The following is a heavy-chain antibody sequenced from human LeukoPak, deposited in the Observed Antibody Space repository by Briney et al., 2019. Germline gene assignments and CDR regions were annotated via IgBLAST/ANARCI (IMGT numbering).Heavy chain of an antibody. CDR3: APLRDMPLLK. CDR1: GFTSSTYA. Sequence: GGSLRLSCAASGFTSSTYAMSWVRQAPGKGLEWVSTISNSGSNTYYADSVKGRFTISRDNSKNTLSLQMNSLRAEDTAVYYCAPLRDMPLLKWGQGTLVTVSS. D-gene: IGHD2-2*01. J-gene: IGHJ4*02. V-gene: IGHV3-23*01. CDR2: ISNSGSNT.